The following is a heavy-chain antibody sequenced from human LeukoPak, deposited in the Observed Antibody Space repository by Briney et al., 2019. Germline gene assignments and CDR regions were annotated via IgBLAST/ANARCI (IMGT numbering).Heavy chain of an antibody. V-gene: IGHV3-21*01. J-gene: IGHJ4*02. D-gene: IGHD3-16*01. Sequence: GGSLRLSCAASGFTFSGYEMNWVRQAPGKGLEWVSSISSSSSYIYYADSVKGRFTISRDNAKNSLYLQMNSLRAEDTAVYYCASLYDYAFDYWGQGTLVTVSS. CDR1: GFTFSGYE. CDR3: ASLYDYAFDY. CDR2: ISSSSSYI.